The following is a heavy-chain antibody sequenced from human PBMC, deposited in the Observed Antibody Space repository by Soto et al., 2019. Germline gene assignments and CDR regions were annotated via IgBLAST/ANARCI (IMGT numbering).Heavy chain of an antibody. CDR1: GGTFSSYT. D-gene: IGHD5-12*01. J-gene: IGHJ5*02. CDR2: IIPILGIA. CDR3: GSVVAIGDWFDP. Sequence: QVQLVQSGAEVKKPGSSVKVSCKASGGTFSSYTISWVRQAPGQGLEWMGRIIPILGIANYAQKFQGRVPITGDKSTSTAYRELSSMRSEDTAVYYFGSVVAIGDWFDPWGQGTLVTVSS. V-gene: IGHV1-69*02.